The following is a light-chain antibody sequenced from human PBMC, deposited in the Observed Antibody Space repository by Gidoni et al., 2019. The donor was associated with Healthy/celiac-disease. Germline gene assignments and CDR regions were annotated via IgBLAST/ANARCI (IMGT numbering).Light chain of an antibody. CDR3: QQFKSYPPFP. J-gene: IGKJ3*01. CDR1: QGISSA. CDR2: DAS. Sequence: ASQLTQSPSSLSASVGDRVTITCRASQGISSALAWYQQKPGKPPKVLIYDASSLQSGVPSRFSGSVSGTDFTLTFSSLQPEDSATYYCQQFKSYPPFPFGRGTKVEI. V-gene: IGKV1-13*02.